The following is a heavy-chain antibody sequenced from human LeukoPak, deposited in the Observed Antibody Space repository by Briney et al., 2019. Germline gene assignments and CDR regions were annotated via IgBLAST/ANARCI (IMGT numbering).Heavy chain of an antibody. V-gene: IGHV5-51*01. J-gene: IGHJ4*02. Sequence: GESLKISCKGSGYSFTRYWIGRVRQMPGKGLEWMVIIYPGDSDTRYSPSFQGHLTILADKSITTASLQWGSLKASDTAMYYCALGMYSSGWRFDYWGQGTLVTVSS. CDR3: ALGMYSSGWRFDY. CDR2: IYPGDSDT. CDR1: GYSFTRYW. D-gene: IGHD6-19*01.